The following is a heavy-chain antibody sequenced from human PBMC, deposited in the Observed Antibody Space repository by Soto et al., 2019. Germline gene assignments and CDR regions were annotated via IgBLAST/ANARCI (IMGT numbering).Heavy chain of an antibody. V-gene: IGHV3-21*01. Sequence: EVQLVESGGGLVKPGGSLRLSCAASGFTFSSYSMNWVRQAPGKGLEWVSSISSSSSYIYYADSVKGRFTISRDNAKNSLYLQMNSLRAEDTAVYYCARDLDGGNSGYFDYWGQGTLGTVPS. CDR1: GFTFSSYS. D-gene: IGHD2-21*02. J-gene: IGHJ4*02. CDR2: ISSSSSYI. CDR3: ARDLDGGNSGYFDY.